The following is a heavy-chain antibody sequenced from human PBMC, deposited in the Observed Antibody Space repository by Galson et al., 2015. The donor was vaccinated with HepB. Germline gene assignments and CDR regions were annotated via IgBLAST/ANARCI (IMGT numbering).Heavy chain of an antibody. J-gene: IGHJ3*02. D-gene: IGHD3-22*01. V-gene: IGHV3-30*04. CDR2: ISYDGSNK. CDR3: ARDGGVVVIFDAFDI. CDR1: GFTFSSYA. Sequence: SLRLSCAASGFTFSSYAMHWVRQAPGKGLEWVAVISYDGSNKYYADSVKGRFTISRDNSKNTLYLQMNSLRAEDTAVYYCARDGGVVVIFDAFDIWGQGTMVTVSS.